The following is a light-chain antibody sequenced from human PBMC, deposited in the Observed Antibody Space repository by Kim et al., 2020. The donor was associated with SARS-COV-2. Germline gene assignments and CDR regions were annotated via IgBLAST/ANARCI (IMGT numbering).Light chain of an antibody. Sequence: GQSVPTSCSGISREVGYYTYLSWYQQHPGKAPTLIIFEVNYRPSGVPDRFSGSKSGNTASLTVSGLQAEDEADYYCSSSAGSNNLVFGGGTQLTVL. V-gene: IGLV2-8*01. CDR1: SREVGYYTY. CDR3: SSSAGSNNLV. J-gene: IGLJ3*02. CDR2: EVN.